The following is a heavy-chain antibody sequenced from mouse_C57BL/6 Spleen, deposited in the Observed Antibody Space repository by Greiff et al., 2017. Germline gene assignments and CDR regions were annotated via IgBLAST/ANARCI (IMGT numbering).Heavy chain of an antibody. D-gene: IGHD1-1*01. CDR2: IYPSDSET. CDR3: AREGDYGSSNYFDY. Sequence: QQSCKASGYTFTSYWMDWVKQRPGQGLEWIGNIYPSDSETHYNQKFKDKATLTVDKSSSTAYMQLSSLTSEDSAVYYCAREGDYGSSNYFDYWGQGTTLTVSS. J-gene: IGHJ2*01. CDR1: GYTFTSYW. V-gene: IGHV1-61*01.